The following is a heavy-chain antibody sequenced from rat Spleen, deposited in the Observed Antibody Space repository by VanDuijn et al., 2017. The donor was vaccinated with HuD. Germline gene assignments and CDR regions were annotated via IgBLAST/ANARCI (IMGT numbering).Heavy chain of an antibody. CDR2: IRYGDSSCHSST. CDR1: GFTFSDYG. V-gene: IGHV5-29*01. J-gene: IGHJ2*01. Sequence: EVQLVESGGGLVQPGRSLKLSCVASGFTFSDYGVAWVRQAPTKGLEWVATIRYGDSSCHSSTYYRDSVKGRFTISRDNAKSTLSLQMDSLRSEDTATYYCARRHYGYTDYFDYWGQGVMVTVSS. D-gene: IGHD1-6*01. CDR3: ARRHYGYTDYFDY.